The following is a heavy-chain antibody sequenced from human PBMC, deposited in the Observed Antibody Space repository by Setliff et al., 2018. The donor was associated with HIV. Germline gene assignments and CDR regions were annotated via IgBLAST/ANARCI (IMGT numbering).Heavy chain of an antibody. CDR3: ARGGGFWSGQLDY. CDR1: GGSFSDHC. V-gene: IGHV4-34*01. J-gene: IGHJ4*02. D-gene: IGHD3-3*01. CDR2: INQSGIS. Sequence: SETLSLTCAVYGGSFSDHCWTWIRQPPGKGLEWIGEINQSGISNFNPSLKSRVTMPIDTPKNQFSLKLSSVTAADTAVYFCARGGGFWSGQLDYWGQGTLVTVS.